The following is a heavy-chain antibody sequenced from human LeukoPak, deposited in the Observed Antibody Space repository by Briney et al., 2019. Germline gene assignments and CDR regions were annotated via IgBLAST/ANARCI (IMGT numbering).Heavy chain of an antibody. CDR2: IYYTGST. J-gene: IGHJ4*02. CDR1: GASISSYY. Sequence: SETLSLTCTVSGASISSYYWSWIRQPPGKGLEWIGYIYYTGSTNYNPSLKSRATISVDTSKNQFSLKLSSVTAADTAVYYCARGYYDFPYWGQGTLVTVSS. V-gene: IGHV4-59*01. D-gene: IGHD3-3*01. CDR3: ARGYYDFPY.